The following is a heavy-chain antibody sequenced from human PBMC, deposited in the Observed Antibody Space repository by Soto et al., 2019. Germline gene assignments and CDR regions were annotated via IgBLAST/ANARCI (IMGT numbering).Heavy chain of an antibody. V-gene: IGHV3-53*01. Sequence: GESLKISCAASGFTVSSNYMSWVRQAPGKGLEWVSVIYSGGSTYYADSVKGRFTISRDNSKNTLYLQMNSLRAEDTAVYYCAKERDYCSGGSCSYFDYWGQGTLVTVSS. CDR3: AKERDYCSGGSCSYFDY. CDR1: GFTVSSNY. CDR2: IYSGGST. J-gene: IGHJ4*02. D-gene: IGHD2-15*01.